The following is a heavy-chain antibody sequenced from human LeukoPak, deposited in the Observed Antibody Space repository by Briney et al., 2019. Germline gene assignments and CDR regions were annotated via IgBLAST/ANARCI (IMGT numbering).Heavy chain of an antibody. CDR1: GYTFTSYA. V-gene: IGHV1-3*01. J-gene: IGHJ5*02. CDR2: INAGNGNT. D-gene: IGHD3-22*01. CDR3: ARDRLTMIAVGVWFDP. Sequence: ASVKVSCKASGYTFTSYAMHWVRQAPGQRLEWMGWINAGNGNTKYSQKFQGRVTITRDTSASTAYMELSSLRSEDTAVYYCARDRLTMIAVGVWFDPWGQGTLVTVSS.